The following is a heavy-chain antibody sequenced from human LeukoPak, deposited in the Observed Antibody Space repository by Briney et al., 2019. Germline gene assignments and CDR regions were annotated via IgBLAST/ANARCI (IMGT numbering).Heavy chain of an antibody. V-gene: IGHV3-48*02. Sequence: SGGSLRLSCAASGFTFSSYGMHWVRQAPGKGLEWVSYITPTSSIIYYADSVKGRFTISRDNAKNSLYLQMSSLRDEDTAVYYCARDGWNLRIFDIWGQGTLVTVSS. J-gene: IGHJ4*02. D-gene: IGHD1-1*01. CDR2: ITPTSSII. CDR3: ARDGWNLRIFDI. CDR1: GFTFSSYG.